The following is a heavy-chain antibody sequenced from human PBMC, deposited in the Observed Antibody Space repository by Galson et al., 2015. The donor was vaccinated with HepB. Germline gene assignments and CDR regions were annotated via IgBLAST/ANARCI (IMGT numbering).Heavy chain of an antibody. Sequence: SLRLSCAASGFTFSSYWMHWVRQAPGKGLVWVSRINSDGSSTSYADSVKGRFTISRDNAKNTLYLQMNSLRAEDTAVYYCATSLYDSSGYYPLDAFDIWGQGTMVTVSS. CDR2: INSDGSST. D-gene: IGHD3-22*01. V-gene: IGHV3-74*01. CDR1: GFTFSSYW. J-gene: IGHJ3*02. CDR3: ATSLYDSSGYYPLDAFDI.